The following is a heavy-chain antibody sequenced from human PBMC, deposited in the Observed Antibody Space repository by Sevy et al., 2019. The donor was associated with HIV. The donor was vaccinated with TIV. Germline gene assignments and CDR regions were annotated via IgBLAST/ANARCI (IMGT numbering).Heavy chain of an antibody. V-gene: IGHV3-48*01. D-gene: IGHD3-10*02. Sequence: GGSLRLSCAASEFTFSSYSMNWVRQAPGKGLEWISYIIPSDTTIYYADSVKGRFTISIDNAKNSLYLQMNSLRAEDTAVYYCVRDFMYAFDIWGQGTMVTVSS. CDR2: IIPSDTTI. CDR1: EFTFSSYS. J-gene: IGHJ3*02. CDR3: VRDFMYAFDI.